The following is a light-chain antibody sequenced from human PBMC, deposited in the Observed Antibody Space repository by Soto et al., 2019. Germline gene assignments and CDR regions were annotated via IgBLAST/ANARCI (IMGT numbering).Light chain of an antibody. CDR1: QSISSW. V-gene: IGKV1-5*03. Sequence: DIQMTQSPSTLSASVGDRVTITCRASQSISSWLAWYQQKPGKAPKLLIYKASSLESGVPSRFSGSGSGTEFTLTISSLXXXXXATYYCQQYNSYSRTFGQGTKVEIK. CDR2: KAS. J-gene: IGKJ1*01. CDR3: QQYNSYSRT.